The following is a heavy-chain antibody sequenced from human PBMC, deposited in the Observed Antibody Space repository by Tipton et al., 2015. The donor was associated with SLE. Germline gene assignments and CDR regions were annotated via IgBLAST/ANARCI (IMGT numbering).Heavy chain of an antibody. CDR2: ISSSSSYI. CDR3: ARDSLRQIDCSGGSCPLDY. CDR1: GFTFSSYS. V-gene: IGHV3-21*01. J-gene: IGHJ4*02. D-gene: IGHD2-15*01. Sequence: SLRLSCAASGFTFSSYSMNWVRQAPGKGLEWVSSISSSSSYIYYADSVKGRFTISRDNAKNSLYLQMNSLRAEDTAVYYCARDSLRQIDCSGGSCPLDYWGQGTLVTVSS.